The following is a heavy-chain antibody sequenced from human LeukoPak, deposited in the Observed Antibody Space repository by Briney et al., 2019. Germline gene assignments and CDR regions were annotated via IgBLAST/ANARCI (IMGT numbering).Heavy chain of an antibody. Sequence: PSETLSLTCTVSGAPISIYYWTWIRQPPGKGLEWIGYISTSGSANNNPSLKSRVTISVDTSKNQLSLRLSSVTAADSAVYYCARELLGAFDIWGQGTLVTVSS. CDR3: ARELLGAFDI. D-gene: IGHD1-26*01. V-gene: IGHV4-4*09. J-gene: IGHJ3*02. CDR1: GAPISIYY. CDR2: ISTSGSA.